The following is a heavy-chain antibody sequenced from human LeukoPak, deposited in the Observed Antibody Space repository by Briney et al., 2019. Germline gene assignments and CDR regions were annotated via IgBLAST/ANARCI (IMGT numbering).Heavy chain of an antibody. CDR2: INHSGST. D-gene: IGHD5-24*01. Sequence: SETLSLTCAVYGGSFSGYYWSWIRQPPGKGLEWIGEINHSGSTNYNPSLKSRVTISVDTSKNQFSLKLSSVTAADTAVYYCARVEMATISRRRYFDYWGQRTLVTVSS. V-gene: IGHV4-34*01. CDR3: ARVEMATISRRRYFDY. CDR1: GGSFSGYY. J-gene: IGHJ4*02.